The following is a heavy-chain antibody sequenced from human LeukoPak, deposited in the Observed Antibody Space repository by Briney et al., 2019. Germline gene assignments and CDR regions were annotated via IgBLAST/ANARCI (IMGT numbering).Heavy chain of an antibody. CDR1: GFTFSSYA. D-gene: IGHD3-22*01. CDR3: AKDRNYYDSSGYYLDAFDI. J-gene: IGHJ3*02. V-gene: IGHV3-23*01. CDR2: ISGSGGST. Sequence: RPGGSLRLSCAASGFTFSSYAMSWVRQAPGKGLEWVSAISGSGGSTYYADSVKGRFTISRDNSKNTLYLQMNSLRAEDTAVYYCAKDRNYYDSSGYYLDAFDIWGQGTMVTVSS.